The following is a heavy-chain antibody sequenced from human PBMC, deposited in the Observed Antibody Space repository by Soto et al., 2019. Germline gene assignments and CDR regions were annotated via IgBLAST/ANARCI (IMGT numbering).Heavy chain of an antibody. D-gene: IGHD3-3*01. CDR3: AKERVRFLDA. V-gene: IGHV3-9*01. CDR1: GFSFDDFA. J-gene: IGHJ5*02. Sequence: QLVESGGGLVQPGGSLRLSCVASGFSFDDFAMHWVRQAPGKGLAWISGITWNRVSTDYANSVKGRFTVSRDNAKNSLDLQMSSLTTEDTALYFCAKERVRFLDAWGQGTLVTVSS. CDR2: ITWNRVST.